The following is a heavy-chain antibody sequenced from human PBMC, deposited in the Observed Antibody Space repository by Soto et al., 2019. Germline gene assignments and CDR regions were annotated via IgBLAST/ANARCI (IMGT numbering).Heavy chain of an antibody. Sequence: GGSLRLSCAASGFTFSSYAMSWVRQAPGKGLEWVSAISGSGGSTYYADSVKGRFTISRDNSKNTLYLQMNSLRAEDTAVYYCAKDRNDFWSGPPVPHYWGQGTLVTVSS. J-gene: IGHJ4*02. CDR1: GFTFSSYA. V-gene: IGHV3-23*01. CDR3: AKDRNDFWSGPPVPHY. D-gene: IGHD3-3*01. CDR2: ISGSGGST.